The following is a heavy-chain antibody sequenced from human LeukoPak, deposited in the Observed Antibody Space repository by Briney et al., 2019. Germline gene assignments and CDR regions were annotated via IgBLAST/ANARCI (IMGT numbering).Heavy chain of an antibody. CDR2: IYSGGVT. J-gene: IGHJ3*02. D-gene: IGHD3-10*01. CDR1: GFTVNSINSNY. V-gene: IGHV3-53*01. CDR3: ARGSIPFGEYGDVLDI. Sequence: PGGSLRLSCAASGFTVNSINSNYVSWVRQAPGKGLELVSLIYSGGVTHYADSVKGRFTISRDISKSTVYLEMNSLRVEDTAVYYCARGSIPFGEYGDVLDIWGQGTMVTVSP.